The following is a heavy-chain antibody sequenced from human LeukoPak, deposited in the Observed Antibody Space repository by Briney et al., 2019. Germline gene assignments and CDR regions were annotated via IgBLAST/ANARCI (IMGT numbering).Heavy chain of an antibody. CDR1: GYTFTSYG. CDR2: ISAYNGNT. Sequence: ASVKVSCKASGYTFTSYGISWVRQAPGQGLEWMGWISAYNGNTNYAQKLQGRVTMTTDTSASTAYMELSSLRSEDTAVYYCARASQYCSSTSCHYLPDYWGQGTLVTVSS. CDR3: ARASQYCSSTSCHYLPDY. V-gene: IGHV1-18*01. D-gene: IGHD2-2*01. J-gene: IGHJ4*02.